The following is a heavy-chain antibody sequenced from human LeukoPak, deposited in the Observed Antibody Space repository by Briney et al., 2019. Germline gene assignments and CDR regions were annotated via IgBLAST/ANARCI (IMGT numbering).Heavy chain of an antibody. V-gene: IGHV1-2*02. D-gene: IGHD3-22*01. J-gene: IGHJ4*02. CDR1: GYTFTGYY. CDR3: ARDRPEYYYDSSGYMVHYCDY. Sequence: GASVKVSCKASGYTFTGYYMHWVRQAPGQGLEWMGWINPNSGGTNYAQKFQGRVTMTRDTSISTAYMELSRLRSDDTAVYYCARDRPEYYYDSSGYMVHYCDYWGQGTLVTVSS. CDR2: INPNSGGT.